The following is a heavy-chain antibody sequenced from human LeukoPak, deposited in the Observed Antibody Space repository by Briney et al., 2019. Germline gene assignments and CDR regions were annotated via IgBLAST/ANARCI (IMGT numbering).Heavy chain of an antibody. Sequence: GGSLRLSCATSGFTFSTYVMHWVRQAPGKGLEWVAVMSYDGSNKYYADSVKGRFTISRDNSKNTAYLQMNSLRAEDTAVYYCAKESGLSGCYYRAFDYWGQGTLVTVSS. CDR3: AKESGLSGCYYRAFDY. J-gene: IGHJ4*02. V-gene: IGHV3-30*18. D-gene: IGHD1-26*01. CDR2: MSYDGSNK. CDR1: GFTFSTYV.